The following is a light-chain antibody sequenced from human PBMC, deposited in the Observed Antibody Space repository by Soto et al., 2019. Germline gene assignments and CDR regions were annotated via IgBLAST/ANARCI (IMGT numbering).Light chain of an antibody. Sequence: DIQMTQSPSTLSASVGDRVTITCRASQSISSWLAWYQQKPGKAPKLLIYKASSLESGVPSRFSGSGSGTEFTLTISSLQPDDFATYYCQQYNSYLSTFGGGTKVEIK. J-gene: IGKJ4*01. V-gene: IGKV1-5*03. CDR1: QSISSW. CDR3: QQYNSYLST. CDR2: KAS.